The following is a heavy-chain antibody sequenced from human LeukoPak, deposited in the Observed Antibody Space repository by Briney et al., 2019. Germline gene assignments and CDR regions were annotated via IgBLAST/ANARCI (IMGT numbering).Heavy chain of an antibody. CDR2: IDSSGGYM. V-gene: IGHV3-21*06. J-gene: IGHJ4*02. Sequence: PGGSLRLSCAASGFTVSSNYMSWVRQAPGKGLEWVSSIDSSGGYMFYADSVKGRFIISRDNAKDSLELQMNSLRVEDTAVYYCLRGDRRDYWGQGTLVTVSS. CDR3: LRGDRRDY. CDR1: GFTVSSNY.